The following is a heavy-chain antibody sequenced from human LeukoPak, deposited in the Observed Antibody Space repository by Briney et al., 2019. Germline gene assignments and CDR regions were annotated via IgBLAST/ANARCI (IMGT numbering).Heavy chain of an antibody. CDR1: GGSISGYY. CDR2: IYSSGST. Sequence: PSETLSLTCTVSGGSISGYYWSWIRQPAGKGLEWIGRIYSSGSTNSNPSLRSRVTMSVDTSKNQFSLKLSSVTAADTAVYYCARTRAEVNTTYFDCWGKGTLATASS. V-gene: IGHV4-4*07. D-gene: IGHD3-22*01. CDR3: ARTRAEVNTTYFDC. J-gene: IGHJ4*02.